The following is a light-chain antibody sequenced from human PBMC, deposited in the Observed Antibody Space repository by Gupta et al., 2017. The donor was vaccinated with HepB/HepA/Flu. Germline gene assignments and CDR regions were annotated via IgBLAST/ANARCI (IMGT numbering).Light chain of an antibody. CDR3: QRGDGSPLT. CDR2: AAS. V-gene: IGKV1-39*01. CDR1: HSISRS. Sequence: DIQMTQSPSSLSASVGDRVTITCRASHSISRSLHWYQQKPGKAPNLLIYAASSLHSGVPSRFSGSASGTDFTLTISKLQPEDFASYYCQRGDGSPLTFGGGTRLEIK. J-gene: IGKJ4*02.